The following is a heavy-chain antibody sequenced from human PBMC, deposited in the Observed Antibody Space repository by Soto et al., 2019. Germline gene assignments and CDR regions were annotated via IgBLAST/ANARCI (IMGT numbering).Heavy chain of an antibody. V-gene: IGHV4-59*08. Sequence: SETLSLTCTVSGGSISSYYWTWIRQPPGKGLEWIGYVYNSGSTIYNPSFTSRVTISLDTPENQFSLKVSSVTDSDTAVYFCARGLWYADRDYYMDVWGRGTTVTVSS. CDR2: VYNSGST. J-gene: IGHJ6*03. CDR1: GGSISSYY. D-gene: IGHD2-15*01. CDR3: ARGLWYADRDYYMDV.